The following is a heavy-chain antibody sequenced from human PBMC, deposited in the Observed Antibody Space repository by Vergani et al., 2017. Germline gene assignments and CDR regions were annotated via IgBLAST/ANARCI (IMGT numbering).Heavy chain of an antibody. J-gene: IGHJ6*03. V-gene: IGHV4-59*01. CDR1: GGSISSYY. Sequence: QVQLQESGPGLVKPSETLSLTCTVSGGSISSYYWSWIRQPPGKGLAWIGYIYYSGSTNYNPSLKSRVTISVDTSKNQFSLKLSSVTAADTAVYYCARDRVVGATDYYYYYYMDVWGKGTTVTVSS. D-gene: IGHD1-26*01. CDR2: IYYSGST. CDR3: ARDRVVGATDYYYYYYMDV.